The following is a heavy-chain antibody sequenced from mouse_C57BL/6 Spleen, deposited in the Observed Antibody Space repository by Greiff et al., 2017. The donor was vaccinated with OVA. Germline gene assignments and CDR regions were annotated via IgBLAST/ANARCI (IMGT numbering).Heavy chain of an antibody. CDR1: GFTFSSYA. Sequence: EVQRVESGGGLVKPGGSLKLSCAASGFTFSSYAMSWVRQTPEKRLEWVATISDGGSYTYYPDNVKGRFTISRDNAKNNLYLQMSHLKSEDTAMYYCARDGSSSYYSSSFYAMDYWGQGTSVTVSS. CDR2: ISDGGSYT. D-gene: IGHD1-1*01. J-gene: IGHJ4*01. CDR3: ARDGSSSYYSSSFYAMDY. V-gene: IGHV5-4*01.